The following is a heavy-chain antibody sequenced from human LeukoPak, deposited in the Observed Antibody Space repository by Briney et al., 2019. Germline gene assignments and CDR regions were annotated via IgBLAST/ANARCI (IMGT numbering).Heavy chain of an antibody. CDR1: GGTFSSYA. CDR2: INPMFGTA. D-gene: IGHD3-3*01. V-gene: IGHV1-69*01. J-gene: IGHJ5*02. Sequence: SVKVSCKASGGTFSSYAISLVRQARGRGLEWMGGINPMFGTANYAQKFQGRVTITADESTSTAYMELSSLRSEDTAVYYCARDLIETIFGVVIIGGWFDPWGQGTLVTVSS. CDR3: ARDLIETIFGVVIIGGWFDP.